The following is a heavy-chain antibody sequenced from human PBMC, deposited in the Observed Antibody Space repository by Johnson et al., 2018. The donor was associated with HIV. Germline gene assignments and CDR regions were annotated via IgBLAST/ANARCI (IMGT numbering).Heavy chain of an antibody. Sequence: QMQLVESGGGLVQPGGSLRLSCAASGFTFSSYAMHWVRQAPGKGLEWVAVISYDGSNKYYADSVKGRFTISRDNSKNTLYLQMNSLRAEDTAVYYCARDEGALGLAFDIWGQGTMVTVSSNYDYAFDIWGQGTMVTV. V-gene: IGHV3-30*04. D-gene: IGHD1/OR15-1a*01. J-gene: IGHJ3*02. CDR3: ARDEGALGLAFDIWGQGTMVTVSSNYDYAFDI. CDR2: ISYDGSNK. CDR1: GFTFSSYA.